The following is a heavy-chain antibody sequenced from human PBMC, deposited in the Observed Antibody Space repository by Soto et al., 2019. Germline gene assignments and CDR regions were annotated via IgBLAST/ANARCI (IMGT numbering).Heavy chain of an antibody. V-gene: IGHV5-51*01. D-gene: IGHD3-22*01. CDR3: ARLYQYYYDSSGYCDY. J-gene: IGHJ4*02. CDR2: IYPGDSDT. CDR1: GYSFTSYW. Sequence: WESLKISCKGSGYSFTSYWIGWVRQMPGKGLEWMGIIYPGDSDTRYSPSFQGQVTISADKSISTAYLQWSSLKASDTAMYYCARLYQYYYDSSGYCDYWGQGTLVTVSS.